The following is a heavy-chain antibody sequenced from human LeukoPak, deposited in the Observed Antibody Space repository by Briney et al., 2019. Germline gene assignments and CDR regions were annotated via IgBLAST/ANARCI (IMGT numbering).Heavy chain of an antibody. V-gene: IGHV3-53*01. CDR3: AREVVSSPSYFDS. CDR2: FYRGDST. Sequence: GGSLRLSCAASGFTVSSSYTYWVRQAPGKGLEWVSFFYRGDSTYYAESVRGRFTISRDNSKNTLYLLMNSLIPGDTAVYYCAREVVSSPSYFDSWGQGTLVTVSS. CDR1: GFTVSSSY. D-gene: IGHD2-15*01. J-gene: IGHJ4*02.